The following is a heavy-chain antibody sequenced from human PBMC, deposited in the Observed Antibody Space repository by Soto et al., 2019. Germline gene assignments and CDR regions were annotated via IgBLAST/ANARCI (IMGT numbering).Heavy chain of an antibody. CDR3: ARGYCTTTICDPWFDP. D-gene: IGHD2-2*01. CDR2: IYPGDSDT. CDR1: GYAFTIYW. Sequence: GESLKISCQASGYAFTIYWIAWVRQIPGRGLEWMGIIYPGDSDTRYSPSFQGQVTISADKSITTAYLQWNSLEASDTAMYYCARGYCTTTICDPWFDPWGQGTLVTVSS. V-gene: IGHV5-51*01. J-gene: IGHJ5*02.